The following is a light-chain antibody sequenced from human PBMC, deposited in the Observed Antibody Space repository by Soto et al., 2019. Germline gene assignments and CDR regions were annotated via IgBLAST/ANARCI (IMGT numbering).Light chain of an antibody. J-gene: IGKJ1*01. CDR1: QSVSDNY. CDR2: GAS. V-gene: IGKV3D-15*01. Sequence: EIVLTQSPGPLSLSPGERATLSCRVSQSVSDNYLAWYQQKPGQAHRLLIYGASTRATAIPARFSGSGSGTEFTLTIRSLQCEDFAVYYCKQYGNWPETFGQGTKVDIK. CDR3: KQYGNWPET.